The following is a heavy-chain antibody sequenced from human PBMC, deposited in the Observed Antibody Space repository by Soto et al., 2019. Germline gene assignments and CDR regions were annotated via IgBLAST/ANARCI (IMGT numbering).Heavy chain of an antibody. CDR2: TYYRSKWYY. CDR1: GDSVSSDSAG. D-gene: IGHD1-26*01. V-gene: IGHV6-1*01. J-gene: IGHJ4*01. Sequence: QTLSLTCAITGDSVSSDSAGWSWVRQSPSRGLEWLGRTYYRSKWYYEYAVSVRGRITINPDTSKNQYSLQLNSVTPEDTAVYFCARGEQYSGRIFDYWGQGTLVTVSS. CDR3: ARGEQYSGRIFDY.